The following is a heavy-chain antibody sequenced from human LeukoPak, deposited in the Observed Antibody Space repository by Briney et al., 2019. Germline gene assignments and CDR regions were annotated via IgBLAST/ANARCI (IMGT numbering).Heavy chain of an antibody. CDR3: ARGLSTMVRGVSPNFDY. V-gene: IGHV3-30*19. Sequence: PGGSLRLSCAASGFTFSSYGMHWVRQAPGKGLEWVAVVSYDGSIKYYADSVKGRFTISRDNSKNTLYLQMNSLRAEDTAVYYCARGLSTMVRGVSPNFDYWGQGTLVSVSS. CDR1: GFTFSSYG. J-gene: IGHJ4*02. CDR2: VSYDGSIK. D-gene: IGHD3-10*01.